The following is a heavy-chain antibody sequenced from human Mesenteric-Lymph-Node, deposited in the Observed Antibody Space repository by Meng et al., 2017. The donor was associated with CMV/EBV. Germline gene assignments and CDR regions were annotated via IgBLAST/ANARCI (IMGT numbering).Heavy chain of an antibody. Sequence: GGSLRLSCAASGFTFSSYGMHWVRQAPGKGLEWVAVIWYDGSNKYYADSVKGRFTISRDNSKNTLYLQMNSLRAEDTAVYYCAKDRNAGRYCSSTSCPNWFDPWGQGTLVTVSS. V-gene: IGHV3-33*06. CDR1: GFTFSSYG. CDR2: IWYDGSNK. CDR3: AKDRNAGRYCSSTSCPNWFDP. J-gene: IGHJ5*02. D-gene: IGHD2-2*01.